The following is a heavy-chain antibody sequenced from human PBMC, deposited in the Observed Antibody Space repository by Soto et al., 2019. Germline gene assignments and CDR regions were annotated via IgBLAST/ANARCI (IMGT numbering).Heavy chain of an antibody. D-gene: IGHD1-20*01. Sequence: GGSLRLSCGALGFTFSTHAMHWVRQAPGKGLECVAIVSFDGSNKYYADSVKGRFTISRDNSKNTLYLQMSGLTPEDTAVYYCARDQTGITTTGGGRIDHWGQGTLVTVSS. CDR1: GFTFSTHA. CDR3: ARDQTGITTTGGGRIDH. CDR2: VSFDGSNK. V-gene: IGHV3-30-3*01. J-gene: IGHJ4*02.